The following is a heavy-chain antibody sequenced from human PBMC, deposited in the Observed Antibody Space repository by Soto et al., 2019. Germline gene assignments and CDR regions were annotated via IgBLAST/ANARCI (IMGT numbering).Heavy chain of an antibody. V-gene: IGHV4-59*01. CDR2: IYYSGST. J-gene: IGHJ5*02. D-gene: IGHD6-13*01. CDR3: ARDAGYTPNWFDP. Sequence: SETLSLTCTVSGGSISSYYWSWIRQPPGKGLEWIGHIYYSGSTNYNPSLKSRVTISVDTSKNQFSLKLSSVTAVDTAVYYCARDAGYTPNWFDPWGQGTPVTVSS. CDR1: GGSISSYY.